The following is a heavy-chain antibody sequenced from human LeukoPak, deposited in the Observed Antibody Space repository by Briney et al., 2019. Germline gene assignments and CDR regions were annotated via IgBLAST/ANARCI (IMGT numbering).Heavy chain of an antibody. Sequence: GSLRPSCAGSGFIFNNAWMSWVRPAPGEGVGWGGRIKSKKDGETTDYAAPVKGRFIVSRDDSKDTLYLQMNSLRVEDTGMYYCATLGYCTSISCYATDGGALDVWGQGTVVTVSS. CDR3: ATLGYCTSISCYATDGGALDV. D-gene: IGHD2-2*01. J-gene: IGHJ3*01. CDR1: GFIFNNAW. CDR2: IKSKKDGETT. V-gene: IGHV3-15*05.